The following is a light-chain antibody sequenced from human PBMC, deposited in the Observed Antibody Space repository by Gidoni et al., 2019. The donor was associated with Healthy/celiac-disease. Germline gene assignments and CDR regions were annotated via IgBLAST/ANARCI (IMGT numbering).Light chain of an antibody. CDR2: GNS. Sequence: QSVLTQPPSVSASPRHRVTISCTGSSSNIGAGYDVHWYQQLPGTAPKLLIYGNSNRPSGVPDRFSGSKSGTSASLAITGLQAEDEADYYCQSYDSSLSGVVFGGGTKLTVL. CDR1: SSNIGAGYD. CDR3: QSYDSSLSGVV. V-gene: IGLV1-40*01. J-gene: IGLJ2*01.